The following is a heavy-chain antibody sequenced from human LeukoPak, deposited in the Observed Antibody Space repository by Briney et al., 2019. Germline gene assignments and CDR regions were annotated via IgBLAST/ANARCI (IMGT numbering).Heavy chain of an antibody. CDR3: AKGETVMGLEDY. CDR2: ISGSGGST. J-gene: IGHJ4*02. CDR1: GFTFSSYA. V-gene: IGHV3-23*01. D-gene: IGHD5-18*01. Sequence: HPGGSLRLSCAASGFTFSSYAMSWVRQAPGKGLEWVSAISGSGGSTYYADSVKGRFTISRDNSKNTVYLQMNSLRAEDTAVYYCAKGETVMGLEDYWGQGTLVTVSS.